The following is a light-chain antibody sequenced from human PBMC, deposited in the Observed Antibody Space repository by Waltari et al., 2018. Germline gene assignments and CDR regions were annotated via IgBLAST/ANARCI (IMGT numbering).Light chain of an antibody. J-gene: IGLJ2*01. Sequence: SVLTQPPSVSGAPGQTVPISCTGSSSNIGAGNDVHWYQHPPGTAPKLLIYGNTDRPSGVPDRFSGSKSGTSASLAITGLRAEDEGDYYCQSFDSNLNGGVLFGGGTKLTVL. CDR2: GNT. CDR1: SSNIGAGND. CDR3: QSFDSNLNGGVL. V-gene: IGLV1-40*01.